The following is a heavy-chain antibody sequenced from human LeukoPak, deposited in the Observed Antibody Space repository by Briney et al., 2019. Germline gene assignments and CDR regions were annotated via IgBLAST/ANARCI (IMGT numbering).Heavy chain of an antibody. D-gene: IGHD3-22*01. CDR2: FDPEDGET. V-gene: IGHV1-24*01. J-gene: IGHJ3*02. CDR1: GYTLTELS. CDR3: ATDRTTSNYYYDSSGWAFDI. Sequence: ASVKVSCKVSGYTLTELSMHWVRQDPGKGLEWMGGFDPEDGETIYAQKFQGRVTMTEDTSTDTAYMELSSLRSEDTAVYYCATDRTTSNYYYDSSGWAFDIWGQGTMVTVSS.